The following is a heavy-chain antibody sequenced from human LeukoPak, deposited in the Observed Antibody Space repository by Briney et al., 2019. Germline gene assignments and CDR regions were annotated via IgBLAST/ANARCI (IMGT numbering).Heavy chain of an antibody. CDR1: GASLSNYY. J-gene: IGHJ4*02. V-gene: IGHV4-59*08. CDR3: ARHHDGGPKLRLDF. D-gene: IGHD2-15*01. Sequence: PSETLSLTCRVSGASLSNYYWSWLRQSPGKALEWIGFFHYSGSTNYNPSLNSRVTTSIDTSMNHLSLTLVSVTAADTAVYFCARHHDGGPKLRLDFWGLGVLVTVSS. CDR2: FHYSGST.